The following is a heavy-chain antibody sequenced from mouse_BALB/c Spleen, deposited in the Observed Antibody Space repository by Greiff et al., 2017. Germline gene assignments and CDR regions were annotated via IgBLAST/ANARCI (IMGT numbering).Heavy chain of an antibody. J-gene: IGHJ4*01. D-gene: IGHD2-4*01. CDR1: GFTFSDYY. CDR3: ARDPYDYDDAMDY. Sequence: EVQRVESGGGLVKPGGSLKLSCAASGFTFSDYYMYWVRQTPEKRLEWVATISDGGSYTYYPDSVKGRFTISRDNAKNNLYLQMSSLKSADTAMYYCARDPYDYDDAMDYWGQGTSVTVSA. CDR2: ISDGGSYT. V-gene: IGHV5-4*02.